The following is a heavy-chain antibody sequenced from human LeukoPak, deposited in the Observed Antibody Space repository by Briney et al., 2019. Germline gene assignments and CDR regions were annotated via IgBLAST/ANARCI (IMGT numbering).Heavy chain of an antibody. CDR3: AREIAAAGTFDY. CDR2: IYYSGST. D-gene: IGHD6-13*01. CDR1: GGSISSYY. J-gene: IGHJ4*02. Sequence: SETLSLTCTVSGGSISSYYWSWIRQPPGKGLEWIGYIYYSGSTNYNPSLKSRVTISVDTSKNQSSLKLSSVTAADTAVYYCAREIAAAGTFDYWGQGTLVTVSS. V-gene: IGHV4-59*01.